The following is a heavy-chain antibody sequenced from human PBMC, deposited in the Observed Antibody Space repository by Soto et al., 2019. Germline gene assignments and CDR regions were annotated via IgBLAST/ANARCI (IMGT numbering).Heavy chain of an antibody. Sequence: QVQLVQSGTEVRMPGTSVKVSCKTSGYTFIDYSITWVRQAPGQGLEWMGWISASNGHTEFAQKLQGRVSMTPGTSAVTADMELRSLRSDDTAIYYCAREGLSSGYTFAYWGPGALVTVSS. D-gene: IGHD2-2*02. CDR1: GYTFIDYS. J-gene: IGHJ4*02. CDR3: AREGLSSGYTFAY. CDR2: ISASNGHT. V-gene: IGHV1-18*04.